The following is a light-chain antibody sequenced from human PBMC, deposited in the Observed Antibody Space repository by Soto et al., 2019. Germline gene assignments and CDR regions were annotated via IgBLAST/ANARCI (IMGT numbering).Light chain of an antibody. CDR1: QSVYNSY. J-gene: IGKJ2*01. Sequence: EIVLTQSPGTLSLSPGERATLSCRASQSVYNSYLAWYQQKPVQAPRLLINGASNRATGIPDRFSGSGSGTDFTLTISRLEPEDFAVYYCQQYGSPPHTFGPGTKLEIK. CDR2: GAS. V-gene: IGKV3-20*01. CDR3: QQYGSPPHT.